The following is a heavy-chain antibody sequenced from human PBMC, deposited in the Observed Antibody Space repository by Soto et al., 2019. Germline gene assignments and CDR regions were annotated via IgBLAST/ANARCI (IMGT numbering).Heavy chain of an antibody. J-gene: IGHJ4*02. CDR3: AKEHSSGCYYFNY. CDR1: GFTFSSYG. Sequence: QVQLVESGGGVVQPGRSLRLSCAASGFTFSSYGMHWVRQAPGKGLEWVAVISYDGSNKYYADSVKGRFTISRDNSKNTLYLQKNSLRAEDTAVYYCAKEHSSGCYYFNYWGPGTLVSVS. V-gene: IGHV3-30*18. CDR2: ISYDGSNK. D-gene: IGHD6-19*01.